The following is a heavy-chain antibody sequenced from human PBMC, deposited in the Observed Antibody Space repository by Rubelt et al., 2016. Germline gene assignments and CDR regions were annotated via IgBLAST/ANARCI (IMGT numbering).Heavy chain of an antibody. Sequence: GSTNYNPSLKSRVTISVDTSKNQFSLKLSSVTAADTAVYYCARTDYYDSRVDYRGQGTLVTVSS. D-gene: IGHD3-22*01. J-gene: IGHJ4*02. CDR3: ARTDYYDSRVDY. V-gene: IGHV4-34*13. CDR2: GST.